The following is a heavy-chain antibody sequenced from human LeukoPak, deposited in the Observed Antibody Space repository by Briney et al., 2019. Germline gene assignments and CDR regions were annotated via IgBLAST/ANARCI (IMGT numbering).Heavy chain of an antibody. V-gene: IGHV5-51*01. CDR3: ARLGYCTNGICYSYDY. CDR1: GYTFSTSW. D-gene: IGHD2-8*01. Sequence: GESLKISCKGSGYTFSTSWIGWVRQMPGKGLEWMGIIYPGDSDTRYSPSFQGQVTISADKSISTAYLQWSSLKASDTAMYYCARLGYCTNGICYSYDYWGQGTLVTVSS. CDR2: IYPGDSDT. J-gene: IGHJ4*02.